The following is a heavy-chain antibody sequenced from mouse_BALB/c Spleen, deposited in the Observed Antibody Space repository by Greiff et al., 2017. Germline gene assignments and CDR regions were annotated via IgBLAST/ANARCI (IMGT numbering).Heavy chain of an antibody. CDR3: AREANWDRIFDY. CDR2: ISCYNGAT. J-gene: IGHJ2*01. V-gene: IGHV1S34*01. D-gene: IGHD4-1*01. CDR1: GYSFTGYY. Sequence: LVKTGASVKISCKASGYSFTGYYMHWVKQSHGKSLEWIGYISCYNGATSHNQKFKGKATFTVDTSSSTAYMQFNSLTSEDSAVYYCAREANWDRIFDYWGQGTTLTVSS.